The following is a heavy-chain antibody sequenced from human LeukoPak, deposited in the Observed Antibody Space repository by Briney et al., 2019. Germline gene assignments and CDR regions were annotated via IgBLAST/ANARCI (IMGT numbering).Heavy chain of an antibody. CDR2: ISDSGDST. CDR3: AKDLSRAVAADWFDP. CDR1: GFTFSNYD. J-gene: IGHJ5*02. D-gene: IGHD6-19*01. Sequence: GGSLRLSCAASGFTFSNYDMSWVRHAPGKGLEGVSSISDSGDSTYYADSVKGRFTISRDNSKNTLYLQMTNLRAADTAVYYCAKDLSRAVAADWFDPWDQGSLVTVSS. V-gene: IGHV3-23*01.